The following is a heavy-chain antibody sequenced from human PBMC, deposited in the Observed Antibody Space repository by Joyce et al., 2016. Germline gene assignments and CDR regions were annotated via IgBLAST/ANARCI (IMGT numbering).Heavy chain of an antibody. V-gene: IGHV3-53*01. D-gene: IGHD6-19*01. CDR1: GFTVSSND. Sequence: EVQMEEFGGGLSQPGGSRRLSCVVSGFTVSSNDMSWVRQGPGKGLEWISVMHTGVTTHYADSVRGRFTISKDSAENMVFLEMNSLRVDDTAIYYCARSAVAAYFFDNWGQGTLVAVSS. J-gene: IGHJ4*02. CDR3: ARSAVAAYFFDN. CDR2: MHTGVTT.